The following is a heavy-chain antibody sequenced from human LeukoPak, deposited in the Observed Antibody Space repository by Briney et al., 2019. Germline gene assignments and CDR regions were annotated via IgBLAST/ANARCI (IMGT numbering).Heavy chain of an antibody. V-gene: IGHV3-7*01. Sequence: GGSLRLSCVVSGFTFSSYWMSWVRQAPGQGLEWVANMKQDGSEKYYVDSVKGRFTISRDNAKNSLYLQMNSLGPEDTAVYYCARGRTYCRGGSCYVGLDYWGQGTLVTVSS. CDR1: GFTFSSYW. CDR3: ARGRTYCRGGSCYVGLDY. D-gene: IGHD2-15*01. J-gene: IGHJ4*02. CDR2: MKQDGSEK.